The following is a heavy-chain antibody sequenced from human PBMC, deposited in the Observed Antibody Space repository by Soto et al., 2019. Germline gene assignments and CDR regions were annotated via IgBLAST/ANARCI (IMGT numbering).Heavy chain of an antibody. CDR3: AHRPAAPGTALLLRYFDNWFDP. Sequence: QITLKESGPTLVNPTQTLTLTCTFSGFSLSTSGVGVGWIRQPPGKALEWLALIYWDDDKRYSPSLKSRLTITKDTSKNQVVLTMTNMDPVDTATYYCAHRPAAPGTALLLRYFDNWFDPWGQGTLVTVSS. CDR2: IYWDDDK. J-gene: IGHJ5*02. CDR1: GFSLSTSGVG. D-gene: IGHD3-9*01. V-gene: IGHV2-5*02.